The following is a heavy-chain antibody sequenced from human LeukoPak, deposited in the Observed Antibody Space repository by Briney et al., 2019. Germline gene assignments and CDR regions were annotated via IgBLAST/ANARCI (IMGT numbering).Heavy chain of an antibody. CDR3: ARGPRSSGWIEDP. D-gene: IGHD6-19*01. V-gene: IGHV1-69*04. CDR1: GGTFSSYA. J-gene: IGHJ5*02. Sequence: GASVKVSCKASGGTFSSYAISWVRQAPGQGLEWMGRIIPILGIANYAQKFQGRVTITADKSTSTVYMELSSLRSEDTAVYYCARGPRSSGWIEDPWGQGTLVTVSS. CDR2: IIPILGIA.